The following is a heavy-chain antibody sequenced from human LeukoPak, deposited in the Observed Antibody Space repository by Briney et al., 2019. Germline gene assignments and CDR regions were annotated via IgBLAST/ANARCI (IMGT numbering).Heavy chain of an antibody. V-gene: IGHV3-23*01. CDR2: INGDGSGK. D-gene: IGHD6-13*01. CDR3: ARLSVAGTWFDY. J-gene: IGHJ4*02. CDR1: GFTFSNWA. Sequence: GGSLRLSCAASGFTFSNWAITWVRQAPGMGLEWVASINGDGSGKYYADSVKGRFTVSRDNSKTSLYLQMNSLRAEDTAVYYCARLSVAGTWFDYWGQGTLVTVSS.